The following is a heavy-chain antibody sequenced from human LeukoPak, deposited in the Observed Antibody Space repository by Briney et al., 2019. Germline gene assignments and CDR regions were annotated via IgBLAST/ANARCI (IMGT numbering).Heavy chain of an antibody. CDR1: GGNFNIYA. CDR2: VIPTFGTT. J-gene: IGHJ6*03. V-gene: IGHV1-69*13. CDR3: ARGYYGSGRSNYYYYYNMDV. Sequence: SVKVSCKSSGGNFNIYAFSWVRQAPGQGLEWMGGVIPTFGTTNYAQKLQDRVIITADESTSTVYMELRSLRSEDTAVYYCARGYYGSGRSNYYYYYNMDVWGKGTPVTISS. D-gene: IGHD3-10*01.